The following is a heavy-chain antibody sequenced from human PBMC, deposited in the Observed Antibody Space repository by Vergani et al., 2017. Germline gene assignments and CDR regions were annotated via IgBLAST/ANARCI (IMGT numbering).Heavy chain of an antibody. CDR3: VRVKGSNWNDHLYDI. J-gene: IGHJ3*02. CDR1: GVIFSDHY. Sequence: VQLVESGGGVVQPGGSLRLSCAASGVIFSDHYMDWVRQAPGKGLEWVGRIRNKANDYTTQYAASVKGRFTISRDDSKSYLYLQMNSLQTEDTALYYCVRVKGSNWNDHLYDIWGQGTLVTVSS. CDR2: IRNKANDYTT. V-gene: IGHV3-72*01. D-gene: IGHD1-1*01.